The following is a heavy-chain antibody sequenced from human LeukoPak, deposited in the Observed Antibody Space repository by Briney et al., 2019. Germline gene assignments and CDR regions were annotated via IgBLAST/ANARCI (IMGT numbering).Heavy chain of an antibody. CDR3: ARASQWLGSRWFDP. Sequence: SQTLSLTCAVSGGSISSGGYSWSWLRQPPGKGLEWIGYIYHSGSTYYNPSLKSRVTISVDRSKNQFSLKLSSVTAADTAVYYCARASQWLGSRWFDPWGQGILVTVSS. CDR2: IYHSGST. CDR1: GGSISSGGYS. J-gene: IGHJ5*02. D-gene: IGHD6-19*01. V-gene: IGHV4-30-2*01.